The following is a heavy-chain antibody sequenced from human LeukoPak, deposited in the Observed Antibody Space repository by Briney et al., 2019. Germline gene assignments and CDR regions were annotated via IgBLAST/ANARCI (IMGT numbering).Heavy chain of an antibody. CDR3: AREHTNSYGYKSDKMPGY. Sequence: PGRSLRLSCAASGFTFSSYAMHWVRQAPGKGLEWVAVISYDGSNKYYADSVKGRFTISRDNSKNTLYLQMNSLRAEDTAVYYCAREHTNSYGYKSDKMPGYWGQGTLVTVSS. V-gene: IGHV3-30*01. J-gene: IGHJ4*02. CDR2: ISYDGSNK. D-gene: IGHD5-18*01. CDR1: GFTFSSYA.